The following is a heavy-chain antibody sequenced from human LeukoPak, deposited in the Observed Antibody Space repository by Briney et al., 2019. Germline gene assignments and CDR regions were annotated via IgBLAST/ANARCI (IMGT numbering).Heavy chain of an antibody. CDR3: ARERRFGDLLLFDY. J-gene: IGHJ4*02. D-gene: IGHD3-10*01. Sequence: ASVKVSCKAFGYTFTGYYIHWVRQAPGQGLEWMGRINPNSGDTNYPQNFQGRVTMTRDTSGSTSNMELSRLRSGDTAVYYCARERRFGDLLLFDYWGLGTLVTVSS. CDR2: INPNSGDT. CDR1: GYTFTGYY. V-gene: IGHV1-2*06.